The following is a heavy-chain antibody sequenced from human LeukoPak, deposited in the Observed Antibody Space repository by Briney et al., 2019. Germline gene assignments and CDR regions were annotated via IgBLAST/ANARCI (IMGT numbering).Heavy chain of an antibody. CDR2: ISYDGSNK. CDR3: ARDTVTIHGSWFDP. D-gene: IGHD3-3*01. J-gene: IGHJ5*02. V-gene: IGHV3-30*04. CDR1: GFTFSSNT. Sequence: PGGSLRLSCAASGFTFSSNTMHWVRQAPGKGLEWVAVISYDGSNKYYADSVKGRFTISRDNSKNTLYLQMNSLRAEDTAVYYCARDTVTIHGSWFDPWGQGTLVTVSS.